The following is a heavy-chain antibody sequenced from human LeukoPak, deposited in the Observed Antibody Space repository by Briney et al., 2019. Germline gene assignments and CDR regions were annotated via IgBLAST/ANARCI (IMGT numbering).Heavy chain of an antibody. CDR2: IFYSGST. CDR1: GFTFSSHW. CDR3: AKSNGYGLVDI. Sequence: GSLRLSCSASGFTFSSHWMSWVRQSAGKGLEWIGNIFYSGSTYYSPSLKSRVTISLDTSRNQFSLKLNSVTAADTAVYYCAKSNGYGLVDIWGQGTMVTVSS. D-gene: IGHD3-10*01. V-gene: IGHV4-4*02. J-gene: IGHJ3*02.